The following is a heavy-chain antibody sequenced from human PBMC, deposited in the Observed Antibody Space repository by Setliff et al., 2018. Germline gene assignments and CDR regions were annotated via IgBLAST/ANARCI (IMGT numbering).Heavy chain of an antibody. CDR2: INTNTGSP. V-gene: IGHV7-4-1*02. CDR3: ARDNRGYAWDYYYYMDV. D-gene: IGHD2-15*01. Sequence: ASVKVSCKASGYTFTSYALSWVRQAPGQGLEWMGWINTNTGSPAYAQGFTGRFVFSLDTSVSTAYLQISSLKAEDTAVYYCARDNRGYAWDYYYYMDVWGKGTTVTVSS. J-gene: IGHJ6*03. CDR1: GYTFTSYA.